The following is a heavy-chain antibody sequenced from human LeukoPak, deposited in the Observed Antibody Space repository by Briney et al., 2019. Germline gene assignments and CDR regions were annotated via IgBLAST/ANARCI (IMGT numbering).Heavy chain of an antibody. J-gene: IGHJ3*02. CDR1: GFTFSNAW. CDR3: AKDRVYYYAIDAFDI. CDR2: IYSGGST. V-gene: IGHV3-53*01. Sequence: GGSLRLSCAASGFTFSNAWMSWVRQAPGKGLEWVSVIYSGGSTYYADSVKGRFTISRDNSKNTLYLQMNSPRAEDTAVYYCAKDRVYYYAIDAFDIWGQGTMVTVSS. D-gene: IGHD3-10*01.